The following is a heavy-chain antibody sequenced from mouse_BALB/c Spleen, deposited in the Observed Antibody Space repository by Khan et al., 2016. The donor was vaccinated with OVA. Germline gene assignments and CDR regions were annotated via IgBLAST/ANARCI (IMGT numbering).Heavy chain of an antibody. D-gene: IGHD4-1*01. CDR3: ASHLTGSFAY. J-gene: IGHJ3*01. V-gene: IGHV5-6*01. CDR1: RFTFSNYG. Sequence: EVQLVESGGDLVKPGGSLKLSCAASRFTFSNYGMSWVRQIPDKRLEWVATINSDGSYTYYPDSVKGRFTISRNNAKNTLYLEMSSLKSDDTAMYYCASHLTGSFAYWGQGTLVTVFA. CDR2: INSDGSYT.